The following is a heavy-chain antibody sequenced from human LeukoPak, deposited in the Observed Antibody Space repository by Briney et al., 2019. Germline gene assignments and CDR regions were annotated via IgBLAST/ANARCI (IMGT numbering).Heavy chain of an antibody. Sequence: TLSLTCAVSGGSISSGGYSWSWIRQPPGKGLEWIGYIYHSGSTYYNPSLKSRVTISVDRSKNQFSLKLSSVTAADTAVYYCARVSGVVTAIEFDYWGQGTLVTVPS. CDR2: IYHSGST. D-gene: IGHD2-21*02. CDR3: ARVSGVVTAIEFDY. J-gene: IGHJ4*02. CDR1: GGSISSGGYS. V-gene: IGHV4-30-2*01.